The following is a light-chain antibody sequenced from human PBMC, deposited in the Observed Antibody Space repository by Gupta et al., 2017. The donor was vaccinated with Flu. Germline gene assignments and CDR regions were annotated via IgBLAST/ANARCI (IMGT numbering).Light chain of an antibody. CDR2: DVT. V-gene: IGLV2-11*01. CDR3: SSHAGRVTWI. Sequence: QSAPTQPRSVSGSPGQSVTISCTGTSNDVGGYNRVSWYKQPPGKAPKLILYDVTERPSGVPDRFSGSKSGNTASLTISGLQADDEADYYCSSHAGRVTWIFGTGTKVTVL. J-gene: IGLJ1*01. CDR1: SNDVGGYNR.